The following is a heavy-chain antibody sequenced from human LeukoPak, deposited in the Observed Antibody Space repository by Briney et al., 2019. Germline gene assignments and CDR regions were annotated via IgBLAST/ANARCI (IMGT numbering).Heavy chain of an antibody. CDR2: IYYSGST. CDR1: GGSISSSSYY. V-gene: IGHV4-39*01. CDR3: ARKDYYYYGMDV. Sequence: SETLSLTCTVSGGSISSSSYYWGWIRQPPGKGLEWIGSIYYSGSTYYNPSLKSRVTISVDTSKNQFSLKLSSVTAADTAVYYCARKDYYYYGMDVWGQGTTVTVSS. J-gene: IGHJ6*02.